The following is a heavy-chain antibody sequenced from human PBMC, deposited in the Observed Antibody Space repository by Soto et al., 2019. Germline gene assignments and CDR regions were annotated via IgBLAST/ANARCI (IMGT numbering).Heavy chain of an antibody. Sequence: SETLALTCSVSGVSITSCDSYWILLRQPPEKGLEWIGYIYYSGSTYYNTSLKSRVTISVDTSKNQFSLKLSSVTAADTAVYYCARDLGYGSGSLCAFDIWGQGTMVT. D-gene: IGHD3-10*01. CDR2: IYYSGST. CDR1: GVSITSCDSY. V-gene: IGHV4-30-4*08. CDR3: ARDLGYGSGSLCAFDI. J-gene: IGHJ3*02.